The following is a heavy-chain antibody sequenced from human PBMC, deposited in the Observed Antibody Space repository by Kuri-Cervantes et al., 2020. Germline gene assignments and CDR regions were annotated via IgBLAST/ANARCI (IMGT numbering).Heavy chain of an antibody. V-gene: IGHV1-8*01. D-gene: IGHD5-18*01. CDR1: GYTFTSYD. Sequence: ASVKVSCKASGYTFTSYDINWVRQATGQGPEWMGWMNPNSGNTGYAQKFQERVTITRDMSTSTAYMELSSLRSEDTAVYYCAAGDRYSYGYFDYWGQGTLVTVSS. J-gene: IGHJ4*02. CDR3: AAGDRYSYGYFDY. CDR2: MNPNSGNT.